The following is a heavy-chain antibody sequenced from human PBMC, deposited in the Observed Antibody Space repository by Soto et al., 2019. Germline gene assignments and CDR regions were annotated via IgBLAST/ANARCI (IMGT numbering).Heavy chain of an antibody. Sequence: SETLSLTCSVSGDSVSSGDYYWSWIRLPPGKGLEWIGHVYFSGSTNYTPSLKSRLTMSVDTAKNQFSLKLNSVTAADTAVYYCARIPVDTYMIHWSDPWGQGTQALVSS. CDR2: VYFSGST. J-gene: IGHJ5*02. CDR3: ARIPVDTYMIHWSDP. D-gene: IGHD3-16*01. V-gene: IGHV4-61*08. CDR1: GDSVSSGDYY.